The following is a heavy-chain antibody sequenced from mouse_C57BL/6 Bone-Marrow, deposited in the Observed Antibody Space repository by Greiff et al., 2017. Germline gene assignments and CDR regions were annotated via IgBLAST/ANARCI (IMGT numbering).Heavy chain of an antibody. CDR2: IDPENGDT. D-gene: IGHD1-2*01. CDR3: TTIITTGY. CDR1: GFNIKDGY. Sequence: ELPLQHSGAELVRPGASVKLFCTPSGFNIKDGYMLWVTQRPEQGLRWVGGIDPENGDTENGSKFQGKDTITADTSPNTAYLQLSSLTSEDTAGYYCTTIITTGYWGQGTTLTVSS. J-gene: IGHJ2*01. V-gene: IGHV14-4*01.